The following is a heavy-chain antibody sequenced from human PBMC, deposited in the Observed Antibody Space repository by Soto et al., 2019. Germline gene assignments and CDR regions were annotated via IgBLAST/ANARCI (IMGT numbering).Heavy chain of an antibody. Sequence: QVQLVQSGAEVKKPGSSVKVSCKASGGTFSSYAISWVRQAPGQGLERMGGIIPIFGTANYAQKFQGRVTINADDSTSTAYMELSRVRSQDTAVYYCARALVTGHYYYYGMDVWGQGTTVTVSS. CDR1: GGTFSSYA. CDR3: ARALVTGHYYYYGMDV. V-gene: IGHV1-69*12. CDR2: IIPIFGTA. J-gene: IGHJ6*02. D-gene: IGHD7-27*01.